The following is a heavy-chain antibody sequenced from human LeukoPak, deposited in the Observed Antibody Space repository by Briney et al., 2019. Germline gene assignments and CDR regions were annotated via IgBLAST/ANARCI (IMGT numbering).Heavy chain of an antibody. V-gene: IGHV4-59*01. CDR1: DDSISDYY. CDR3: TRGAGWLIDY. Sequence: SETLSLTCTVSDDSISDYYRGWIRQPPGKGLEWIGYFHNSGTSTYNPSLKSRVTISADTSKNQFSLKLNSLTAADTAVYYCTRGAGWLIDYWGQGILVTVSS. D-gene: IGHD3-16*01. J-gene: IGHJ4*02. CDR2: FHNSGTS.